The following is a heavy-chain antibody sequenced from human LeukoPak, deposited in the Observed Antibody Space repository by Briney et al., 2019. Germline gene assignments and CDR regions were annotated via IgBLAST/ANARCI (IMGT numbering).Heavy chain of an antibody. J-gene: IGHJ4*02. CDR1: GYSFSPYW. Sequence: GESLKISCQVSGYSFSPYWVAWVRQMPGKGLEWMGIIYPGDSDTRYSPSFQGQVTISADKSISTAYLQWSSLKASDTAMYYCARREELRSFDYWGQGTLVTVSS. CDR3: ARREELRSFDY. V-gene: IGHV5-51*01. CDR2: IYPGDSDT. D-gene: IGHD1-26*01.